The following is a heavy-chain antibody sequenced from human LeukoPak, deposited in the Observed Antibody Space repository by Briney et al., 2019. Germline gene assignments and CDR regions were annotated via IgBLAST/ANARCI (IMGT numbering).Heavy chain of an antibody. CDR2: IYYGGNP. CDR3: TTQRESASIAAAGTPAFDI. J-gene: IGHJ3*02. D-gene: IGHD6-13*01. Sequence: SETLSLTCTVSGGSISSGGYYWSWIRQHPGKGLEWIGYIYYGGNPYNNPSLQCRVPISVDASKNQFFLELSSVTAADTAMYYCTTQRESASIAAAGTPAFDIWGQGTMVTVSS. V-gene: IGHV4-31*03. CDR1: GGSISSGGYY.